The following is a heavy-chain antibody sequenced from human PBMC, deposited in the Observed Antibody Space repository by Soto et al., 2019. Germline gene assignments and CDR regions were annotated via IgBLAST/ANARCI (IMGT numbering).Heavy chain of an antibody. CDR3: ARDTVVPAATSSSGWSQNDAFDI. J-gene: IGHJ3*02. CDR2: ISAYNGNT. CDR1: GYTFTSYG. V-gene: IGHV1-18*04. D-gene: IGHD2-2*01. Sequence: ASVKVSCKASGYTFTSYGISWVLQAPGQGLEWMGWISAYNGNTNYAQKLQGRVTMTTDTSTSTAYMELRSLRSDDTAVYYCARDTVVPAATSSSGWSQNDAFDIWGQGTMVTVSS.